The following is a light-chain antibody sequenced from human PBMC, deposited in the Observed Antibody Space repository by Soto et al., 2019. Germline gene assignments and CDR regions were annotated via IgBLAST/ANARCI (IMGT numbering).Light chain of an antibody. Sequence: LTQSPGTLSLSPGERATLSCRASQSVSSSYLAWYQQKPGQAPRLLIYGASSRATGIPDRFSGSGSGTDFTLTISRLEPEDFAVYYCQQYGSSPETFGQGTKVEIK. J-gene: IGKJ1*01. V-gene: IGKV3-20*01. CDR2: GAS. CDR1: QSVSSSY. CDR3: QQYGSSPET.